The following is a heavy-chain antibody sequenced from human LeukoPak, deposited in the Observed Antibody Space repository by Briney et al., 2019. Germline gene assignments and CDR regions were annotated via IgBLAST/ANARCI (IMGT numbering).Heavy chain of an antibody. CDR2: ISYDGSNK. J-gene: IGHJ4*02. D-gene: IGHD4-17*01. V-gene: IGHV3-30*09. CDR1: GFTFSSYA. CDR3: ARDTYGDFDY. Sequence: PGRSLRLSCAASGFTFSSYAMHWVRQAPGKGLEWVAVISYDGSNKYYADSVKGRFAISRDNSKNTLYLQMNSLRAEDTAVYYCARDTYGDFDYWGQGTLVTVSS.